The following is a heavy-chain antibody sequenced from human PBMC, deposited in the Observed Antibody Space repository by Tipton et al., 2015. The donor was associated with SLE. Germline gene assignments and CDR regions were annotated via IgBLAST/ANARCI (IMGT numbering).Heavy chain of an antibody. CDR2: IYYSGST. J-gene: IGHJ4*02. D-gene: IGHD3/OR15-3a*01. Sequence: TLSLTCTVSGGSIGLSAWSWVRRPPGRGLEWIGHIYYSGSTYYNPSLKSRVTISVDTSKNQFSLKLSSVTAADTAVYYCARLGVDNFWTGYQFYFDYWGQGTLVTVSS. CDR3: ARLGVDNFWTGYQFYFDY. CDR1: GGSIGLSA. V-gene: IGHV4-59*04.